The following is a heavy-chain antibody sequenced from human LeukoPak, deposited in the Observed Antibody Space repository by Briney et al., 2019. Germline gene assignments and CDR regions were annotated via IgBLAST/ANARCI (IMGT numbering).Heavy chain of an antibody. CDR1: GFTFSSYG. CDR2: ISYDGSNK. CDR3: ARAGVGYCSGTSCYDC. D-gene: IGHD2-2*01. Sequence: GGSLRLSCAASGFTFSSYGMHWVRQAPGKGLEWVAVISYDGSNKYYADSVKGRFTISRDNAKNSLYLQMNSLRAEDTAVYYCARAGVGYCSGTSCYDCWGQGTLVTVSS. V-gene: IGHV3-30*03. J-gene: IGHJ4*02.